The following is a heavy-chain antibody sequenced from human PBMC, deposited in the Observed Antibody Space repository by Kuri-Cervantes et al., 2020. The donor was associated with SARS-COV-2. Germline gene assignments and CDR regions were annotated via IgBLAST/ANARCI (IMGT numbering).Heavy chain of an antibody. CDR1: GYSLTSYW. Sequence: KVSCKGSGYSLTSYWISWVRQIPGKGLEWMGRIDTSDSYTNYSPSFQGHVTISADKSISTAYLQWSSLKASDNAMYYCARHLPNPYYSSGWIFYGMDVWGQGTTVTVSS. J-gene: IGHJ6*02. D-gene: IGHD6-19*01. CDR3: ARHLPNPYYSSGWIFYGMDV. V-gene: IGHV5-10-1*01. CDR2: IDTSDSYT.